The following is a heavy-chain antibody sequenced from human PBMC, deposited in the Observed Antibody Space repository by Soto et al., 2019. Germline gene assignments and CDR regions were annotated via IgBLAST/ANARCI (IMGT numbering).Heavy chain of an antibody. Sequence: PGGSLRLSGAASGFSFSDYYMSWVRQVPGKALEWISYISISGSTIYYADSVRGRFTISRDNPRSSLFLEMNSLRAEDTAMYYCARDVRYFDYTWGSHSMDYWGPG. CDR2: ISISGSTI. V-gene: IGHV3-11*01. J-gene: IGHJ4*02. CDR3: ARDVRYFDYTWGSHSMDY. CDR1: GFSFSDYY. D-gene: IGHD3-16*01.